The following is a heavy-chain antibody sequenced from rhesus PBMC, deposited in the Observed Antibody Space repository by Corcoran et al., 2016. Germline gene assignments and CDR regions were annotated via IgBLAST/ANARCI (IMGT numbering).Heavy chain of an antibody. V-gene: IGHV4-173*01. CDR2: ISGSGGGT. D-gene: IGHD6-37*01. CDR3: VRDSGGL. CDR1: GCSISINY. J-gene: IGHJ4*01. Sequence: QVQLQESAPGLVKPSETLSLTCAVSGCSISINYCSLNRQPPGKGLEWIGRISGSGGGTDYNTSLKSRVTISTDTSKNQFSLKLSSVTAADTAVYYWVRDSGGLWGQGVLVTVSS.